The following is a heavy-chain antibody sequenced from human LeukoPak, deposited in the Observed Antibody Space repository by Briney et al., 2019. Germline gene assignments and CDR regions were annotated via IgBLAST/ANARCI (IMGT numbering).Heavy chain of an antibody. CDR3: AKGGARLHSYYLDY. V-gene: IGHV3-30*02. CDR1: GFTFSSYD. CDR2: VRYDGSQK. Sequence: GGSLRLSCAASGFTFSSYDMYWVRQAPGKGLDWVAFVRYDGSQKNYADSVKGRFTLSRDNFKNTLYLQMNSLRVEDTAVFYCAKGGARLHSYYLDYWGQGTLVTVSS. D-gene: IGHD1-26*01. J-gene: IGHJ4*02.